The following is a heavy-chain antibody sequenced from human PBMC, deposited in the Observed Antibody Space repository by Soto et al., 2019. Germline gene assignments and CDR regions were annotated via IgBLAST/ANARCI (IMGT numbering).Heavy chain of an antibody. J-gene: IGHJ4*02. Sequence: PSATLSPTCTVSGGSISRYYWGWIRQPPGKGLEWIGYIYYSGSTNYNPSLKSRVTISVDTSKNQFSLKLSSVTAADTAVYYCARGQVVAAQHWGQGTLVTVS. CDR1: GGSISRYY. D-gene: IGHD2-15*01. CDR3: ARGQVVAAQH. V-gene: IGHV4-59*12. CDR2: IYYSGST.